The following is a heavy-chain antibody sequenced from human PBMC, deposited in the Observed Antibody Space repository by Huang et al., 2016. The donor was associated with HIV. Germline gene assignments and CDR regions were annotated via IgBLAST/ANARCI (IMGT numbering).Heavy chain of an antibody. CDR2: ISTYNGNT. V-gene: IGHV1-18*01. CDR1: GYTFKSYG. J-gene: IGHJ3*02. CDR3: TSQGFGRKDAVDI. Sequence: QVQMVQSGAEVKKPGASVKVSCKASGYTFKSYGIIWVRPAPGQGLEWMGGISTYNGNTNYAQKLQGRVTMTTDTSTGTAYMGLRRMRSNDTAVYYCTSQGFGRKDAVDIWGQGTMVTVS. D-gene: IGHD3-10*01.